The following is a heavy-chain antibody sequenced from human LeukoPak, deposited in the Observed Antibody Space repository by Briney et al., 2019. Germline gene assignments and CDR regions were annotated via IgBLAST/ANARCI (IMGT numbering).Heavy chain of an antibody. CDR2: IYSRGST. J-gene: IGHJ4*02. CDR1: GFNVSNNY. V-gene: IGHV3-53*01. Sequence: PTGGSLRLSCAASGFNVSNNYMTWVRQAPGKGLEWVSLIYSRGSTYYADSVKGRFTISRDNSKNTLYLQVNSLRAEDTAVYYCARRGDGGRSFDYWGQGTLVTVSS. D-gene: IGHD4-23*01. CDR3: ARRGDGGRSFDY.